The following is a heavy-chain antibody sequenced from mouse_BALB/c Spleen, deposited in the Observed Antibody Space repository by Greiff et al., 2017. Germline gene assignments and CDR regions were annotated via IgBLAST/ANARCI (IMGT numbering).Heavy chain of an antibody. CDR2: IYPGDGDT. D-gene: IGHD2-2*01. V-gene: IGHV1-87*01. CDR3: ARSGGYPYAMDY. CDR1: GYTFTSYW. Sequence: VNLVESGAELARPGASVKLSCKASGYTFTSYWMQWVKQRPGQGLEWIGAIYPGDGDTRYTQKFKGKATLTADKSSSTAYMQLSSLASEDSAVYYCARSGGYPYAMDYWGQGTSVTVSS. J-gene: IGHJ4*01.